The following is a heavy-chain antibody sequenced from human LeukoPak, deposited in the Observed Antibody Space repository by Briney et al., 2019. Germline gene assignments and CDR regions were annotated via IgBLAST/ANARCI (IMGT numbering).Heavy chain of an antibody. CDR3: VTVPSFDY. J-gene: IGHJ4*02. CDR1: GLTVSSNY. V-gene: IGHV3-72*01. CDR2: IRNKANSHTT. Sequence: GGSLRLSCAASGLTVSSNYMSWVRQAPGKGLEWVGRIRNKANSHTTEYAASVKDRFTISRDDSKNSLYLQMNSLETEDTAVYYCVTVPSFDYWGQGTLVTVSS.